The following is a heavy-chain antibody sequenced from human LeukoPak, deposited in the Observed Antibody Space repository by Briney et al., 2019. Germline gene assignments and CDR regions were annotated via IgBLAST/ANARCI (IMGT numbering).Heavy chain of an antibody. CDR3: AKDVAYTFDY. V-gene: IGHV3-30*02. D-gene: IGHD3-16*01. Sequence: GGSLRLSCVTSGFPLSTYGVHWVRQAPGSGLEWLAYIHYDGYTTNYADSVKGRFTISRENSKNTLYLQMNSLRTEDTPVYYCAKDVAYTFDYWGQGTLVTVSS. J-gene: IGHJ4*02. CDR2: IHYDGYTT. CDR1: GFPLSTYG.